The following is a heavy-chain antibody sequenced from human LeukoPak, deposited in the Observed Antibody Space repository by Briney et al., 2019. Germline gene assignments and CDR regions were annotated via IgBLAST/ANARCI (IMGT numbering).Heavy chain of an antibody. CDR2: IGTAGDT. D-gene: IGHD1-20*01. Sequence: GGSLRLSCAASGFTFSSYDMHWVSQTTGEGLEWVSAIGTAGDTYYPGPVKGRFTISRENAKNSLYLQRNSLTAGDTAVYYCARAPRTITGTVDLWGRGTQVTVSS. CDR1: GFTFSSYD. CDR3: ARAPRTITGTVDL. J-gene: IGHJ2*01. V-gene: IGHV3-13*01.